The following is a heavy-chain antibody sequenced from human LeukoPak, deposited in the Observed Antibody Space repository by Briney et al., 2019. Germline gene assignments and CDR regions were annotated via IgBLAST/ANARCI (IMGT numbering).Heavy chain of an antibody. CDR1: GGSFSGYY. V-gene: IGHV4-34*01. CDR2: INHSGST. CDR3: ARRRLGGSYFDY. D-gene: IGHD1-26*01. Sequence: SETLSLTCAVYGGSFSGYYWSWIRQPPGKGLEWIGEINHSGSTNYNPSLKSRVTISVDTSKNQFSLKLSSVTAADTAVYYCARRRLGGSYFDYWGQGTLVTVSS. J-gene: IGHJ4*02.